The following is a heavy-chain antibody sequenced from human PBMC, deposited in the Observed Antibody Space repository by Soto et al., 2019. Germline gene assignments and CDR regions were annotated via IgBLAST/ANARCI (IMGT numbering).Heavy chain of an antibody. D-gene: IGHD3-22*01. CDR3: ASQQFYYDSSGSLFDY. Sequence: QVQLQESGPGLVKPSGTLSLTCAVSGDSISNGDWWSWVRQPPGKGLEWIGAIHPSGDTNYNPSLKSRLTISVDNFKNLFSLKLSSVTAADTAVYYCASQQFYYDSSGSLFDYWGQGTLVTVSS. V-gene: IGHV4-4*02. J-gene: IGHJ4*02. CDR1: GDSISNGDW. CDR2: IHPSGDT.